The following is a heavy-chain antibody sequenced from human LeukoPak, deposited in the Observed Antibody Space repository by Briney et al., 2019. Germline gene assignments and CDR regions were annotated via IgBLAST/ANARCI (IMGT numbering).Heavy chain of an antibody. CDR2: ISAYNGNT. V-gene: IGHV1-18*01. Sequence: ASVKVSCKASGYTFTSYGISWVRQAPGQGLEWMGWISAYNGNTNYAQKLQGRVTMTTDTSTSTAYVELRSLRSDDTAVYYCARDLYYYDSSGYYFFDYWGQGTLVTVSS. CDR1: GYTFTSYG. D-gene: IGHD3-22*01. J-gene: IGHJ4*02. CDR3: ARDLYYYDSSGYYFFDY.